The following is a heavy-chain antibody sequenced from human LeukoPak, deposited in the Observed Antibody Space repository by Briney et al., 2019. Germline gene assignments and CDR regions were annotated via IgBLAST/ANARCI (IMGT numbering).Heavy chain of an antibody. V-gene: IGHV3-11*04. CDR1: GFTFSDYY. CDR3: ARAGYHLLSAFGI. Sequence: PGGSLRLSCAASGFTFSDYYMTWIRQAPGKGLEWVSYISSSEGATHYADSVRGRFSISRDNAKNSLYLQMNSLRAEDTAVYFCARAGYHLLSAFGIWGQGTLVTVSS. D-gene: IGHD2-2*01. J-gene: IGHJ3*02. CDR2: ISSSEGAT.